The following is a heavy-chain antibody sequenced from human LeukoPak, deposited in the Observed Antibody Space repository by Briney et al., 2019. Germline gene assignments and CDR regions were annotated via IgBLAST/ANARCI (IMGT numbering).Heavy chain of an antibody. D-gene: IGHD3-22*01. CDR2: IYYSGGT. CDR1: GGSISSYY. V-gene: IGHV4-59*01. Sequence: SETLSLTCTVSGGSISSYYWSWIRQPPGKGLEWIGYIYYSGGTNYNPSLKSRVTISVDTSKNQFSLKLSSVTAADTAVYYCARANYYDSSGYSGDAFDIWGQGTMVTVSS. J-gene: IGHJ3*02. CDR3: ARANYYDSSGYSGDAFDI.